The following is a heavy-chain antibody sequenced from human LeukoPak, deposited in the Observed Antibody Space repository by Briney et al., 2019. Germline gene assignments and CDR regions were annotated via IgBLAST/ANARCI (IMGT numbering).Heavy chain of an antibody. CDR3: ARDHSGTNYVMD. V-gene: IGHV4-59*01. D-gene: IGHD4/OR15-4a*01. J-gene: IGHJ4*02. Sequence: SETLSLTCTVSGGSISSYYWSWLRQPPGKGVEWIGYIYYSGSTNYNPSLKSRVTISVDTSKSQFSLKLRSVTAADTAVYYCARDHSGTNYVMDWGQGTLVTVSS. CDR2: IYYSGST. CDR1: GGSISSYY.